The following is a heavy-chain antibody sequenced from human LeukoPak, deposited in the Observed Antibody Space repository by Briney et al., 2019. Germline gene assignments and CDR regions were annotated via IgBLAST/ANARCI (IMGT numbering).Heavy chain of an antibody. D-gene: IGHD3-9*01. V-gene: IGHV2-70*01. J-gene: IGHJ6*02. CDR3: ARIRYFDYYYYGMDV. CDR1: GFSLSTGGMC. Sequence: SGPTLVNPTQTLTLTCTFSGFSLSTGGMCVSWIRQPPGKALERLALIDWDDDKYYSTSLKTRLTISKDTSKNQVVLTMTNMDPVDTATYYCARIRYFDYYYYGMDVWGQGTTVTVSS. CDR2: IDWDDDK.